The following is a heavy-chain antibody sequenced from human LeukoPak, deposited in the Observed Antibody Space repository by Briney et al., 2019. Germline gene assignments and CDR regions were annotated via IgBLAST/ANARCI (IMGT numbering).Heavy chain of an antibody. CDR1: VFTFSSYA. CDR2: ISGSVGST. J-gene: IGHJ4*02. CDR3: AKDLVSYYDILTGYSAFDY. D-gene: IGHD3-9*01. Sequence: GGSLRLSCAASVFTFSSYAMSWVRQAPGKGLEWVSAISGSVGSTYYADSVKGRFTISRDNSKNTLYLQMNRLRAEDTAVYYCAKDLVSYYDILTGYSAFDYWGQGTLVTVSS. V-gene: IGHV3-23*01.